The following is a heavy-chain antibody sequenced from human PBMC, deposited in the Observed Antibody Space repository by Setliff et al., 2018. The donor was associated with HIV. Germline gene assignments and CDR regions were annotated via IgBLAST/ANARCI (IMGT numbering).Heavy chain of an antibody. V-gene: IGHV4-34*01. CDR3: AAFLVSPVTTQDY. D-gene: IGHD4-17*01. J-gene: IGHJ4*02. CDR1: GGSFSNYY. Sequence: PAETLSLTCTVYGGSFSNYYTNWIRQPPGKGLEWIGELSPSGTTRPNPSLQSRVIISLDTSKNQFSLKLTSVTAADTAMYYCAAFLVSPVTTQDYWGQGTPVTVSS. CDR2: LSPSGTT.